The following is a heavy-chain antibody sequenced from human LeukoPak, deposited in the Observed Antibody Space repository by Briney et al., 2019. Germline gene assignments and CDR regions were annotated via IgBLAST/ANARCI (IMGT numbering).Heavy chain of an antibody. CDR1: GFTFSKYE. Sequence: GGSLSLSCAASGFTFSKYEMNWVRQAPGKGLEWVSYITDTATTYYADSVKGRFTISRDNAKNSLFLQMNSLRAEDTAVYYCARENSGYDGRFDYWGQGTLVTVSS. V-gene: IGHV3-48*03. D-gene: IGHD5-12*01. CDR2: ITDTATT. J-gene: IGHJ4*02. CDR3: ARENSGYDGRFDY.